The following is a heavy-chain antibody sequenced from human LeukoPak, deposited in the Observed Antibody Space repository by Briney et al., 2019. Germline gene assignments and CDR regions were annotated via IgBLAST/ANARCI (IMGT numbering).Heavy chain of an antibody. J-gene: IGHJ1*01. CDR2: IRQDGGET. CDR1: GFTFSSYG. V-gene: IGHV3-7*01. CDR3: ATYSSLNTREFQY. Sequence: GGSLRLSCAASGFTFSSYGMHWVRQAPGKGLEWVANIRQDGGETYYGDSVKGRFIISRDNAKNSLFLQMNRLRAEDTAVYYCATYSSLNTREFQYWGQGTLVTVSP. D-gene: IGHD3-22*01.